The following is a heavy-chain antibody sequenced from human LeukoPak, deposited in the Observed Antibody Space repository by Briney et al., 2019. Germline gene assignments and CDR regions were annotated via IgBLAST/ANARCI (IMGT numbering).Heavy chain of an antibody. D-gene: IGHD6-6*01. Sequence: GGSLRLSCAASGFTFDDYGMSWVRQAPGKGLEWVSGINWNGGSTGYADSVKGRFTISRDNAKNSLYLQMNSLRAEDTALYHCATSSGIVAPGDYWGQGTLVTVSS. J-gene: IGHJ4*02. CDR3: ATSSGIVAPGDY. CDR2: INWNGGST. CDR1: GFTFDDYG. V-gene: IGHV3-20*01.